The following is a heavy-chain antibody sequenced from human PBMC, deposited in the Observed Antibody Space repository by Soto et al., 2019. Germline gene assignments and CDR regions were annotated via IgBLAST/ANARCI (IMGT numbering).Heavy chain of an antibody. V-gene: IGHV4-31*03. CDR3: ARVSVVGRIDYYYGMDV. J-gene: IGHJ6*02. CDR1: GGSISSANYY. D-gene: IGHD6-19*01. Sequence: LALTCTVSGGSISSANYYWNWIRQHPGKGLEWIGYINYRGSTHFHPSLKSRVTISVDTSKNRFSLKLTSVTAADTAVYYCARVSVVGRIDYYYGMDVWGQGTTVTVSS. CDR2: INYRGST.